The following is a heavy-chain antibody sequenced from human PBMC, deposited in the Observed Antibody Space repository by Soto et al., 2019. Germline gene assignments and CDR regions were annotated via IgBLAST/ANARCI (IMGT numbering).Heavy chain of an antibody. CDR3: ASLVQFCGGDCYRGFDP. D-gene: IGHD2-21*02. CDR2: IIPLFGTA. CDR1: EGTFNSYA. J-gene: IGHJ5*02. Sequence: QVQLVTSGAEVKKAGSSVKVSCRASEGTFNSYAINWVRQAPGQGLEWMGGIIPLFGTANYAQRFQGRVTITADESTSTAYMELRSLTSEDTAMYYCASLVQFCGGDCYRGFDPWGQGTLVTVSS. V-gene: IGHV1-69*12.